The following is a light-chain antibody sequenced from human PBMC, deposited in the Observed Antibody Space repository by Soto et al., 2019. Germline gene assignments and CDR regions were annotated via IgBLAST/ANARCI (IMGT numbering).Light chain of an antibody. CDR1: QSVSSDD. V-gene: IGKV3-20*01. J-gene: IGKJ1*01. CDR3: HQYGSSPRT. Sequence: EIVLTQSPGTLSLSPGERAALSCRASQSVSSDDLAWYQQKPGQGPRLLIFRASSRATGIPDRISGSGSGTDFTLTISRLEPEDFAVYYCHQYGSSPRTFGQGTKVEIK. CDR2: RAS.